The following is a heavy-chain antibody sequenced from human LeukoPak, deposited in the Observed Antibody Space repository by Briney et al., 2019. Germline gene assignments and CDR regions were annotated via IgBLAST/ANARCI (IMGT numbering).Heavy chain of an antibody. V-gene: IGHV4-61*02. Sequence: SETLSLTCTVSSGSISGNDSYWNWIRQAAGKGLEWIGRVHSGGTTNYNPSLAGRVTVSVDRSKNQFSLKMSSVTAADTAVYYCARTYCDTSTCYRFDSWGQGILVTVSS. CDR1: SGSISGNDSY. J-gene: IGHJ4*02. D-gene: IGHD2-21*01. CDR2: VHSGGTT. CDR3: ARTYCDTSTCYRFDS.